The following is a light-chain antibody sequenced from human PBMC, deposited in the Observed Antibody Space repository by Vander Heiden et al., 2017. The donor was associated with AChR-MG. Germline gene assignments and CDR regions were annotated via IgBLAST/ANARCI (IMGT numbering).Light chain of an antibody. Sequence: DIQMTQSPSSLSASVGDRVTITCRASQSISSYLNWYQQKPGKAPKLLIYAASSLQSGVPSRFSGSGYGTDFTLTISSRQPEDFATYYCQQSYSTLEYTFGQGTKLEIK. J-gene: IGKJ2*01. CDR2: AAS. V-gene: IGKV1-39*01. CDR3: QQSYSTLEYT. CDR1: QSISSY.